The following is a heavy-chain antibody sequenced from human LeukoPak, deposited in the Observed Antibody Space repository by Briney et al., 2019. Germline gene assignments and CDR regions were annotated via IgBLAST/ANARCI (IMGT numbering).Heavy chain of an antibody. CDR2: IFHSGST. D-gene: IGHD3-22*01. J-gene: IGHJ5*02. V-gene: IGHV4-31*03. CDR3: ARESWGNYDTSGYYPNWFDP. Sequence: PSETLSLTCTVSGGSITSGGYYWNWIRQHPGKGLEWLGYIFHSGSTYYNPSLRSRLSISQDTSKNQFSLTLSSVTAADTAVYYCARESWGNYDTSGYYPNWFDPWGQGTLVTVSS. CDR1: GGSITSGGYY.